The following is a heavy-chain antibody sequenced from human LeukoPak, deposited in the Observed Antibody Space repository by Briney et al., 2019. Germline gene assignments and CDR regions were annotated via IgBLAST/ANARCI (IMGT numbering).Heavy chain of an antibody. D-gene: IGHD2-15*01. CDR2: ISSSGSTI. Sequence: GGSLRLSCAASGFTFSSYEMNWVRQAPGKGLEWVSYISSSGSTIYYADSVKGRFTISRDNAKNSLYLQMNSLRAEDTAVYYCARGLKDIVVVVAEPSFDCWGQGTLVTVSS. CDR3: ARGLKDIVVVVAEPSFDC. V-gene: IGHV3-48*03. J-gene: IGHJ4*02. CDR1: GFTFSSYE.